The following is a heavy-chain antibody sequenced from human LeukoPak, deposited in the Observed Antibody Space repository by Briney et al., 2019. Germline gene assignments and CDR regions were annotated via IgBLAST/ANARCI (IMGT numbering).Heavy chain of an antibody. CDR3: ARLENTKKGLYYYYMDV. CDR1: GYSFTSYW. Sequence: PGESLKISCKGSGYSFTSYWIGWVRQMPGKGLEWMGIIYPGDSDTRYSPSFQGQVTISADKSISTAYLQWSSLKASDTAMYYCARLENTKKGLYYYYMDVWGKGTTVTVSS. D-gene: IGHD2/OR15-2a*01. CDR2: IYPGDSDT. V-gene: IGHV5-51*01. J-gene: IGHJ6*03.